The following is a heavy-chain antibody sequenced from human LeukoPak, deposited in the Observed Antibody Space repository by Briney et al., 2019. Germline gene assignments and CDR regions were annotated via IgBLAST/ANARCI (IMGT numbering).Heavy chain of an antibody. J-gene: IGHJ4*02. CDR1: GFTFSNYA. Sequence: GGSLRLSCAASGFTFSNYAMSWVRQAPGKGLEWVSGFNGSGDRTYYADSVKGRFTISRDNSKNTLYLQMNNLRAGDAAVYYCARRGSYYPFDYWGQGTLVTVSS. CDR2: FNGSGDRT. D-gene: IGHD1-26*01. CDR3: ARRGSYYPFDY. V-gene: IGHV3-23*01.